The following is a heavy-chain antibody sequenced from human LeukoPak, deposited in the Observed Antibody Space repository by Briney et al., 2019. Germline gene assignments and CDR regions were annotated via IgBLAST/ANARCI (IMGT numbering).Heavy chain of an antibody. CDR2: IGGSGSYT. CDR1: GFTFSTYA. J-gene: IGHJ4*02. CDR3: ARDWYDY. D-gene: IGHD6-13*01. V-gene: IGHV3-23*01. Sequence: PGGSLRLSCAASGFTFSTYAMSWVRQAPGKGLEWVSVIGGSGSYTYYADSVKGRFTISRDNSKDTLYLQMNSLRAEDTAVYYCARDWYDYWGQGTLVTVSS.